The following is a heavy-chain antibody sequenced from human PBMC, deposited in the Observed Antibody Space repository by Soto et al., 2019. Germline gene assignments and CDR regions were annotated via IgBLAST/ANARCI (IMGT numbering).Heavy chain of an antibody. Sequence: ASAKVSCKASGYTFTGYYMHWVRQAPGQGLEWMGWINPNSGGTNYAQKFQGWVTMTRDTSISTAYMELSRLTSNDTAVYYCATGSDSDYEYTALGSWGQGTLVTVSS. CDR1: GYTFTGYY. J-gene: IGHJ5*02. D-gene: IGHD5-12*01. CDR2: INPNSGGT. CDR3: ATGSDSDYEYTALGS. V-gene: IGHV1-2*04.